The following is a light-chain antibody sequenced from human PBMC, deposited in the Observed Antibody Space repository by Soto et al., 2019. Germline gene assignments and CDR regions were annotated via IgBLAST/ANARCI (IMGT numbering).Light chain of an antibody. J-gene: IGKJ2*01. Sequence: DIQMTQSPSSLSASVGDRVTITCRASQGIGNYLAWYQQKPGKVPKLLIYAASTLQSGVPSRFSGSGSGTDFTLTISSLQPEDVATYYCQRFNSAPYTFGQGTKLEIK. CDR1: QGIGNY. V-gene: IGKV1-27*01. CDR2: AAS. CDR3: QRFNSAPYT.